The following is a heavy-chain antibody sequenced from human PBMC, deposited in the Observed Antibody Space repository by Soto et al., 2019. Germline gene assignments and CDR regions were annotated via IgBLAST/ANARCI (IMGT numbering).Heavy chain of an antibody. CDR1: GGSISSSSYY. CDR2: IYYSGST. D-gene: IGHD2-15*01. CDR3: ASQDSYYHYDAMDV. V-gene: IGHV4-39*01. J-gene: IGHJ6*02. Sequence: PSETLSLTCTVSGGSISSSSYYWGWIRQPPGKGLEWIGSIYYSGSTYYNPSLKSRVTISVDTSKNQFSLKLSSVTAADTAVYYGASQDSYYHYDAMDVWGQGTTVTVS.